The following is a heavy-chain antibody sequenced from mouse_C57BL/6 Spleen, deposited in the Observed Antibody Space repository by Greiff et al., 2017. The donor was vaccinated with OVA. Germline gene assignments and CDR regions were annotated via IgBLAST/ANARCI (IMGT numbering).Heavy chain of an antibody. Sequence: QVQLKEPGPGLVAPSQRLSITCTVSGFSLTSYGVSWVRQPPGTGLEWLGVIWGDGSTNYHSALISRLSSSKDNSNGKVFFKLHSMQTDDTATYDCAKGGDYYSIPFDYWGQGTTLTVSS. D-gene: IGHD2-5*01. CDR3: AKGGDYYSIPFDY. CDR2: IWGDGST. CDR1: GFSLTSYG. J-gene: IGHJ2*01. V-gene: IGHV2-3*01.